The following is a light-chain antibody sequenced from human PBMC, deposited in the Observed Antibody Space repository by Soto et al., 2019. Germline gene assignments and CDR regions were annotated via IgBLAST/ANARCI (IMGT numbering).Light chain of an antibody. Sequence: EIVMTQSPATLSVSPGERATLSCRASQSVSSNLAWYQQKHGQAPRLLFYGASTRATGIPARFSGSGSGTAFTLTISSLQSEDFAVYYCQQYNNWPWTFGQGTKVEIK. CDR2: GAS. CDR1: QSVSSN. J-gene: IGKJ1*01. V-gene: IGKV3-15*01. CDR3: QQYNNWPWT.